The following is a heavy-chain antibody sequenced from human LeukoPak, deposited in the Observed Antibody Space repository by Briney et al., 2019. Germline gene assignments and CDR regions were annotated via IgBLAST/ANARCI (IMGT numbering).Heavy chain of an antibody. V-gene: IGHV3-30*02. Sequence: GGSLRLSCAASGFTFSSYGMHWVRQAQGKGLEWVAFIRYDGSNKYYADSVKGRFTISRDNSKNTLYLQMNSLSAEDTAVYYCAKDQAITMVRGVIIALDDAFDIWGQGTMVTVSS. CDR3: AKDQAITMVRGVIIALDDAFDI. CDR1: GFTFSSYG. J-gene: IGHJ3*02. CDR2: IRYDGSNK. D-gene: IGHD3-10*01.